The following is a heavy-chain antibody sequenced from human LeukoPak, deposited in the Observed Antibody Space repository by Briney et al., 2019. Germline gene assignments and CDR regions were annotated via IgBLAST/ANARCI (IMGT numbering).Heavy chain of an antibody. Sequence: SETLSLTCAAYGGSFSGYYWSWIRQPPGKGLEWIGEINHSGSTNYNPSLKSRVTISVDTSKNQFSLKLSSVTAADTAVYYCARDLTYYDILTGYSPRGYFDYWGQGTPVTVSS. J-gene: IGHJ4*02. D-gene: IGHD3-9*01. V-gene: IGHV4-34*01. CDR2: INHSGST. CDR3: ARDLTYYDILTGYSPRGYFDY. CDR1: GGSFSGYY.